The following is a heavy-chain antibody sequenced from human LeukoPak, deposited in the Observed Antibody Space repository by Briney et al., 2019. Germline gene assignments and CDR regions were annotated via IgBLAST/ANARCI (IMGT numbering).Heavy chain of an antibody. V-gene: IGHV3-21*01. CDR2: ISSSSTSI. D-gene: IGHD3-10*01. CDR3: ARHTGPYYSSGSYGLDV. CDR1: GFTFNAYN. Sequence: GGSLRLSCAASGFTFNAYNMNWVRQAPGKGLEWVSSISSSSTSIYYIDSVKGRFPISRGNAKNLLYLQMTSLRAEDTAVYYCARHTGPYYSSGSYGLDVWGQGTTVTVSS. J-gene: IGHJ6*02.